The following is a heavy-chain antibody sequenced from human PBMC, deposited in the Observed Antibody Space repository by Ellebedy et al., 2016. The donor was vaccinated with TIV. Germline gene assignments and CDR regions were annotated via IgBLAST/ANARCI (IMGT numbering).Heavy chain of an antibody. J-gene: IGHJ3*02. CDR3: ARGGSGSSWYGAFDI. V-gene: IGHV3-23*01. D-gene: IGHD6-13*01. CDR2: ISGSGGYT. CDR1: GFTFSSYA. Sequence: GESLKISCAASGFTFSSYAMSWVRQAPGKGLEWVSAISGSGGYTFYAESVKGRFTISRDNSKNTLYLQVNTLGADETAVYYCARGGSGSSWYGAFDIWGQGTMVTVSS.